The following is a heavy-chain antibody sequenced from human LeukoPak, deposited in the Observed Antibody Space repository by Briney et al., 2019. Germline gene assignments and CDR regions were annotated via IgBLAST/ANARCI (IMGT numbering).Heavy chain of an antibody. J-gene: IGHJ4*02. Sequence: GGSLRLSCAASGFTVSSNYMSWVRQAPGKGLEWVSIIYSGGNTYYADSVKGRFTVSRDGSKNTLSLQTNSLRAEDTAVYYCVSHSDSLTSYSFDYWGRGTLVTVSS. CDR2: IYSGGNT. CDR1: GFTVSSNY. CDR3: VSHSDSLTSYSFDY. V-gene: IGHV3-53*01. D-gene: IGHD3-9*01.